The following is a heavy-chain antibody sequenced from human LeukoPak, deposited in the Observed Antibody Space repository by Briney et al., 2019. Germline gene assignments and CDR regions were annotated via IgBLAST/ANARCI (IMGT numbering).Heavy chain of an antibody. V-gene: IGHV4-39*01. CDR3: ARLIAAAGTYYFDY. Sequence: PSETLSLTCTVSGGSISSSSYYWGRIRPPPGKGREWLGSINYSGSTYYNPSLKSRVTISVDTSKNQFSLKLSSVTAADTAVYYCARLIAAAGTYYFDYWGQGTLVTVSS. CDR2: INYSGST. J-gene: IGHJ4*02. D-gene: IGHD6-13*01. CDR1: GGSISSSSYY.